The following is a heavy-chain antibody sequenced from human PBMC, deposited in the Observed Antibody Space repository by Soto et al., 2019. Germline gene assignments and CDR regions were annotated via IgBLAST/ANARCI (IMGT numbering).Heavy chain of an antibody. J-gene: IGHJ4*02. D-gene: IGHD6-13*01. V-gene: IGHV3-64*01. CDR3: ARGPEDSSSWPSPYFDY. Sequence: GGSLRLSCAASGFTFSSYAMHWVRQAPGKGLEYASAISSNGGSTYYANSVKGRFTISRDNSKNTLYLQMGSLRAEDMAVYYCARGPEDSSSWPSPYFDYWGQGTLVTVSS. CDR2: ISSNGGST. CDR1: GFTFSSYA.